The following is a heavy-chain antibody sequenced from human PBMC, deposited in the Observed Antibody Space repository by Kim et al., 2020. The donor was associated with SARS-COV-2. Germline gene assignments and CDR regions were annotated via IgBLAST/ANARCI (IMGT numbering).Heavy chain of an antibody. J-gene: IGHJ4*02. CDR2: INHSGST. V-gene: IGHV4-34*01. Sequence: SETLSLTCAVYGGSFSGYYWSWIRQPPGKGLEWIGEINHSGSTNYNPSLKSRVTISVDTSKNQFSLKLSSVTAADTAVYYCARARPMVRGVRRTGGFAYWGQGTLVTVSS. D-gene: IGHD3-10*01. CDR3: ARARPMVRGVRRTGGFAY. CDR1: GGSFSGYY.